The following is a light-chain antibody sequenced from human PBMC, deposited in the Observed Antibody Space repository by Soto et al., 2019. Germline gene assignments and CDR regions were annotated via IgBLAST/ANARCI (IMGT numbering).Light chain of an antibody. CDR1: QSVSNN. Sequence: EIEMTQSPATLSVSAGEKDTISCRASQSVSNNLAWFQQKPGQVPRLLIYCASNRATGVSARFSGSGSGTEFSLTISSLQPDDFSAYYCQQYNSYSPRTFGGGTKVDIK. CDR3: QQYNSYSPRT. CDR2: CAS. J-gene: IGKJ4*01. V-gene: IGKV3-15*01.